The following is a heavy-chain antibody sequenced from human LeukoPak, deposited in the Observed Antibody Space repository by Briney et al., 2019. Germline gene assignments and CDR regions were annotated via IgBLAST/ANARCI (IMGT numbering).Heavy chain of an antibody. CDR2: INPNSGGT. CDR1: GYTFTGYY. V-gene: IGHV1-2*02. D-gene: IGHD3-22*01. J-gene: IGHJ5*02. CDR3: ARDLSYYDSRSFGWFDP. Sequence: GASVKVSCKASGYTFTGYYMHWVRQAPGQGLEWMGWINPNSGGTNYAQKFQGRVTMTRDTSISTAYMELSRLRSDDTAVYYCARDLSYYDSRSFGWFDPWGQGTLVTVSS.